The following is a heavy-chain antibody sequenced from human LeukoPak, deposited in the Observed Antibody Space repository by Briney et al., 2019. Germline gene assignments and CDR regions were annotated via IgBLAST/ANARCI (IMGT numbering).Heavy chain of an antibody. CDR1: GGTFSSYA. CDR2: IIPIFGTA. Sequence: ASVKVSCKASGGTFSSYAISWVRQAPGQGLEWMGGIIPIFGTANYAQKFQGRVTITADESTSAAYMKLSSLRFEDTAVYYWSRCARDTAMVTPGPFDNWGQGTMATVSS. CDR3: SRCARDTAMVTPGPFDN. D-gene: IGHD5-18*01. J-gene: IGHJ3*02. V-gene: IGHV1-69*13.